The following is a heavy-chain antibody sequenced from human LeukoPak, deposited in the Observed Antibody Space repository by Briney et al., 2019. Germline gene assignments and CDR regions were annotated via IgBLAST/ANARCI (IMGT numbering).Heavy chain of an antibody. V-gene: IGHV3-23*01. CDR3: AKGAGYRGHYFDY. Sequence: GGFLRLSCAASGFTFSSYAMSWVRQAPGKGLEWVSAISGSGGSTYYADSVKGRFTISRDNSKNTLYLQMDSLRAEDTAVYYCAKGAGYRGHYFDYWGQGTLVTVSS. J-gene: IGHJ4*02. CDR1: GFTFSSYA. D-gene: IGHD3-10*01. CDR2: ISGSGGST.